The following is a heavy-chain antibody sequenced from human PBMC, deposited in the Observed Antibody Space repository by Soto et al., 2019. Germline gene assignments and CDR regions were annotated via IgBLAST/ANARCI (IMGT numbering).Heavy chain of an antibody. Sequence: ASVKVSCKASGYTFTGYYMHWVRQAPGQGLEWMGWINPNSGGTNYAQKFQGRVTMTRDTSISTDYMELSRLRSDDTAVYYCARVGSSWYPPDYWGQGTLVTVSS. D-gene: IGHD6-13*01. CDR1: GYTFTGYY. V-gene: IGHV1-2*02. CDR2: INPNSGGT. J-gene: IGHJ4*02. CDR3: ARVGSSWYPPDY.